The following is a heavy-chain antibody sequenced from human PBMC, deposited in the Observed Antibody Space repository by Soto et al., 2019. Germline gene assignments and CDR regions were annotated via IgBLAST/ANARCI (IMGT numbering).Heavy chain of an antibody. V-gene: IGHV3-64*01. D-gene: IGHD3-9*01. CDR3: ARAYDILTGVDY. Sequence: GGSLRLSCAASGFTFSSYAMHWVRQAPGKGLEYVSAISSNGGSTYYANSVKGRFTISRDNSKNTLYLQMGSLRAEDMAVYYCARAYDILTGVDYWGQGTLVTVSS. CDR2: ISSNGGST. CDR1: GFTFSSYA. J-gene: IGHJ4*02.